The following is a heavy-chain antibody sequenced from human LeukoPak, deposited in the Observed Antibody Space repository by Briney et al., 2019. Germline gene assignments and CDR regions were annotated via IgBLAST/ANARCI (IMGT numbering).Heavy chain of an antibody. V-gene: IGHV1-2*02. Sequence: ASVKVSCKASGYIFTGYYMHWVRQAPGQGLEWMGWISPKSGGTNYAQKFQGRTNMTRDTSISTAYMELSGLRSDDTAVFYCAREDSSGYYFDYWGQGTLVTVSS. J-gene: IGHJ4*02. D-gene: IGHD3-22*01. CDR3: AREDSSGYYFDY. CDR1: GYIFTGYY. CDR2: ISPKSGGT.